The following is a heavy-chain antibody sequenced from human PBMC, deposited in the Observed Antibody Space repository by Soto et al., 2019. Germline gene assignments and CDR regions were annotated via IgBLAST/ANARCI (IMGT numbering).Heavy chain of an antibody. D-gene: IGHD3-10*01. CDR2: IKHTGSF. CDR1: GGPYSGYE. CDR3: PRGDVGDLYFYSLGLDV. Sequence: XTLSLPCRVSGGPYSGYEWSWIRQYPGKGLELIAEIKHTGSFHYNPSLLSRVTMFVDTSKNQFSLNLSSFTAAETAVYYCPRGDVGDLYFYSLGLDVWGEGTAVTVS. V-gene: IGHV4-34*01. J-gene: IGHJ6*02.